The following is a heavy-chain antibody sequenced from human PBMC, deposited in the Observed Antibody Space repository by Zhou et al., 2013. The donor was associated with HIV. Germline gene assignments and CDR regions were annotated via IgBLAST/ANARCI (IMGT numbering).Heavy chain of an antibody. CDR1: GGTFSSYA. D-gene: IGHD3-16*02. CDR3: ARAAVIRTGGAFDI. J-gene: IGHJ3*02. V-gene: IGHV1-69*04. Sequence: QVQLVQSGAEVKKPGSSVKVSCKASGGTFSSYAISWVRQAPGQGLEWMGRIIPILGIANYAQKFQGRVTITADKSTSTAYMELSSLRSEDTAVYYCARAAVIRTGGAFDIWGQGTMVTVSS. CDR2: IIPILGIA.